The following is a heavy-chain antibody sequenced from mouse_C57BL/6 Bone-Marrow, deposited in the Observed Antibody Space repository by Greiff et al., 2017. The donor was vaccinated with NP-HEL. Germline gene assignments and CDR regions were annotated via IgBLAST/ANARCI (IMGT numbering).Heavy chain of an antibody. Sequence: EVKLQESGGGLVQPGGSMKLSCAASGFTFSDAWMDWVRQSPEKGLEWVAEIRNKANNHATYYAESVKGRFTISRDDSKSSVYLQMNSLRAEDTGIYYCTRRVYYYYAMDYWGQGTSVTVSS. CDR2: IRNKANNHAT. D-gene: IGHD1-1*01. CDR3: TRRVYYYYAMDY. CDR1: GFTFSDAW. V-gene: IGHV6-6*01. J-gene: IGHJ4*01.